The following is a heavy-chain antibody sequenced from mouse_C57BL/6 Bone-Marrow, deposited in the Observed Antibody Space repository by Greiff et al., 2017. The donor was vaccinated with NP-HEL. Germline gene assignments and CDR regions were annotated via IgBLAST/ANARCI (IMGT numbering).Heavy chain of an antibody. CDR3: ARLNYGGSSALYFDV. D-gene: IGHD1-1*01. J-gene: IGHJ1*03. V-gene: IGHV1-62-3*01. Sequence: QVQLQQSGAELVKPGASVKLSCKASGYTFTSYWMHWVKQRPGRGLEWIGRIDPNSGGTKYNEKFKSKATLTADKSSSTAYMQLSSLTSEDSAVYYCARLNYGGSSALYFDVWGTGTTVTVSS. CDR1: GYTFTSYW. CDR2: IDPNSGGT.